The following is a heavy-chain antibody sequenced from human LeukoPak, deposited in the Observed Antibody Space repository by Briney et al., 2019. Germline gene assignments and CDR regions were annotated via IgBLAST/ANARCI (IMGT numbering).Heavy chain of an antibody. D-gene: IGHD3-10*01. Sequence: ASVEVSCKASGYTFTSYGISWVRQAPGQGLEWMGWISAYNGNTNYAQKLQGRVTMTTDTSTSTAYMELRSLRSDDTAVYYCARVGALLWFGELSDSPAFDIWGQGTMVTVSS. CDR1: GYTFTSYG. J-gene: IGHJ3*02. CDR2: ISAYNGNT. V-gene: IGHV1-18*01. CDR3: ARVGALLWFGELSDSPAFDI.